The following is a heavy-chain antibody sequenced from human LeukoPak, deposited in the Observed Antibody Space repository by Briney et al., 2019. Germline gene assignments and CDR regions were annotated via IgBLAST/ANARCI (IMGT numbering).Heavy chain of an antibody. CDR3: ARDYESLFDY. J-gene: IGHJ4*02. V-gene: IGHV3-33*01. Sequence: GGPLRLSCTASGITFSSYGMHWVRQAPGKGLEWVAVIGYDGSDKYYADSVKGRFTISRDNSKNTLYLQINSLRAEDTALYYCARDYESLFDYWGQGTLVTVSS. D-gene: IGHD3-3*01. CDR1: GITFSSYG. CDR2: IGYDGSDK.